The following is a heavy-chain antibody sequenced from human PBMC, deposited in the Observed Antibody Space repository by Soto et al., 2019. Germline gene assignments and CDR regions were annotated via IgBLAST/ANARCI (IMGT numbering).Heavy chain of an antibody. V-gene: IGHV1-18*01. CDR3: ARSYYYDSSGYYYYGMDV. D-gene: IGHD3-22*01. CDR2: ISAYNGNT. Sequence: ASVKVSCKASGYTFTSYGISWVRQAPGQGLEWMGWISAYNGNTNYAQKLQGRATMTTDTSTSTAYMELRSLRSDDTAVYYCARSYYYDSSGYYYYGMDVWGQGTTVTVSS. CDR1: GYTFTSYG. J-gene: IGHJ6*02.